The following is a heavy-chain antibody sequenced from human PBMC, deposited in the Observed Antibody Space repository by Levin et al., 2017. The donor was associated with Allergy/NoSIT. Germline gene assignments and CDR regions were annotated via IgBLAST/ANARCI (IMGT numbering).Heavy chain of an antibody. CDR1: GFTFSSYA. CDR3: AKNWGD. CDR2: LSGSGAST. J-gene: IGHJ4*02. D-gene: IGHD7-27*01. V-gene: IGHV3-23*01. Sequence: GESLKISCAVSGFTFSSYAMSWVRQAPGKGLEWVSTLSGSGASTYHADSVKGRFTISRDNSKNTLYLQMNSLRAEDTAVYYCAKNWGDWGQGTLVTVSS.